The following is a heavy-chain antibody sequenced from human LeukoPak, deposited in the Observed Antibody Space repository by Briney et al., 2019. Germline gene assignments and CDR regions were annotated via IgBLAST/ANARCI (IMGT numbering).Heavy chain of an antibody. CDR2: INHDGSLR. D-gene: IGHD5/OR15-5a*01. J-gene: IGHJ4*02. V-gene: IGHV3-74*01. CDR3: ARDVFSLGDS. CDR1: GFALTNYG. Sequence: GGSLRLSCAASGFALTNYGLYWVREAPGKGLVCISHINHDGSLRNYADSVQGRFTVSRDIAKNTLYLHMNSLGADDTATYYCARDVFSLGDSWGQGTLVTVSS.